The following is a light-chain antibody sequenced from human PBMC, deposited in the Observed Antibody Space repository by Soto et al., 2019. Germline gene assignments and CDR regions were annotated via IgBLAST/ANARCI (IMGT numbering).Light chain of an antibody. J-gene: IGKJ1*01. Sequence: EIVMTQSPATLSVSPGERATLSCRASRSVSTYLAWYQQKPGQAPGLLIYGASTRATGVPARFSGSGSGTDFTRTISSLRSEDFAFYYCQQYVNWPRTFGQGTRVEIK. V-gene: IGKV3-15*01. CDR1: RSVSTY. CDR3: QQYVNWPRT. CDR2: GAS.